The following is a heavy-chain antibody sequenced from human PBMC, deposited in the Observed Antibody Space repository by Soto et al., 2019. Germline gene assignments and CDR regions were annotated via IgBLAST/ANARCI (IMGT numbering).Heavy chain of an antibody. Sequence: ASVKVSCKASGYTFTSYAMHWVRQPPGQRLEWMGWINAGNGNTKYSQKFQGRVTITRDTSASTASMELSSLRSEDTAVYYCARGFHSYPFDYWGQGTLVTVSS. CDR3: ARGFHSYPFDY. J-gene: IGHJ4*02. V-gene: IGHV1-3*01. D-gene: IGHD1-26*01. CDR2: INAGNGNT. CDR1: GYTFTSYA.